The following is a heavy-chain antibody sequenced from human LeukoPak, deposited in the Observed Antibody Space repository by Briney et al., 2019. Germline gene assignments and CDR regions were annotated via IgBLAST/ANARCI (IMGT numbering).Heavy chain of an antibody. J-gene: IGHJ4*02. Sequence: GGSLRLSCAASGFTVSSNYMSWVRQAPGKGLEWVSVIYSGGSTYYADSVKGRFTISRDNSKNTLYLQTNSLRAEDTAVYYCAMTAVAGTGDYWGQGTLVTVSS. CDR1: GFTVSSNY. V-gene: IGHV3-66*01. CDR2: IYSGGST. CDR3: AMTAVAGTGDY. D-gene: IGHD6-19*01.